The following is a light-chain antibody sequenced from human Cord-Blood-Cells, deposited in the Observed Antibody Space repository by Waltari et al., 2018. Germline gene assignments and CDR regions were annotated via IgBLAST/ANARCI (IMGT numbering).Light chain of an antibody. V-gene: IGKV2-28*01. CDR3: MQALQTPPFT. CDR1: QSLLHSNGYNY. Sequence: DIVMTQSPLSLPVTPGEPASISCRSSQSLLHSNGYNYLDWYLQKPGQAPQLLIYLGCNRASGVPDRFSGSGSGTDFTLKISRVEAEDVGVYYCMQALQTPPFTFGPGTKVDIK. CDR2: LGC. J-gene: IGKJ3*01.